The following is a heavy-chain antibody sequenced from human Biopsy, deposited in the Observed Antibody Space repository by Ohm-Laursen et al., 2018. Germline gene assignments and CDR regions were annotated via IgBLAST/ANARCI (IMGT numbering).Heavy chain of an antibody. V-gene: IGHV4-59*01. CDR2: IHSSGST. D-gene: IGHD5-24*01. Sequence: GTLSLTCTVSGGSISTYYWTWIRQPPGKGLEWLGYIHSSGSTNYNPSLQRRVTISVDTSKSQFSLKLTSVTAADTAVYYCARVMTTIGYYYAMDVWGQGTTVTVSS. CDR1: GGSISTYY. CDR3: ARVMTTIGYYYAMDV. J-gene: IGHJ6*02.